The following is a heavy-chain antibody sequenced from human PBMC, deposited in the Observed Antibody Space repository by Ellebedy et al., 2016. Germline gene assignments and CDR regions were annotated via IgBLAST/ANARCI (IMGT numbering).Heavy chain of an antibody. CDR2: ISSSSSTI. J-gene: IGHJ4*02. CDR3: SREYSNTWYADF. Sequence: GESLKISXVGSGFSFSDYNMNWVRQAPGKRLEWLSYISSSSSTIWYADSVKGRFTVSRDNAKTSLYLQMNSLRDEDSAVYYCSREYSNTWYADFWGQGTLVTVSS. V-gene: IGHV3-48*02. CDR1: GFSFSDYN. D-gene: IGHD6-13*01.